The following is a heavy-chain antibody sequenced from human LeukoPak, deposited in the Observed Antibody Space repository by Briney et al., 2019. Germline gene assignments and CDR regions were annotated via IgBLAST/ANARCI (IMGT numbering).Heavy chain of an antibody. CDR2: ISSSSSYI. D-gene: IGHD3-10*01. CDR1: GFTFSSYS. V-gene: IGHV3-21*01. CDR3: ASHRGPDYYGSASYYNAYFDY. J-gene: IGHJ4*02. Sequence: GGSLRLSCAASGFTFSSYSMNWVRQAPGKGLEWVSSISSSSSYIYYADSVKGRFTTSRDNAKNSLYLQMNSLRAEDTAVYYCASHRGPDYYGSASYYNAYFDYWGQGTLVTVSS.